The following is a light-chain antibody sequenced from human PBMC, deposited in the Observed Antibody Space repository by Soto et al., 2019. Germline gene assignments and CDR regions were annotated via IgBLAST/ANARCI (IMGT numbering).Light chain of an antibody. Sequence: QSALTQPASVSGSPGQSITISCTGTRSDVGGYNYVSWYQQNPGKAPNLIIYDVSHRPSGVSNRFFGSKAGNTASLTISGLQAEDEAYYYCFSDASLRDLVFGGGTKLTVL. J-gene: IGLJ2*01. V-gene: IGLV2-14*01. CDR2: DVS. CDR3: FSDASLRDLV. CDR1: RSDVGGYNY.